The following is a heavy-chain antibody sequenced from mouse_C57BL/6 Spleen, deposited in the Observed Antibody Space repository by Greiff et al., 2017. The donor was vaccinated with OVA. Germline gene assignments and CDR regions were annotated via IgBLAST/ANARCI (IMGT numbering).Heavy chain of an antibody. Sequence: VKLVESGPGLVAPSQSLSITCTVSGFSLTSYGVHWVRQPPGKGLEWLVVIWSDGSTTYNSALKSRLSISKDNSKSQVFLKMNSLQTDDTAMYYCARHENYDGYYPAWFAYWGQGTLVTVSA. D-gene: IGHD2-3*01. V-gene: IGHV2-6-1*01. CDR1: GFSLTSYG. J-gene: IGHJ3*01. CDR2: IWSDGST. CDR3: ARHENYDGYYPAWFAY.